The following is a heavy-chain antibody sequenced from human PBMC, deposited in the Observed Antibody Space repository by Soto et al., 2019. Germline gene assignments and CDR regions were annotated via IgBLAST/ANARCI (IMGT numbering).Heavy chain of an antibody. V-gene: IGHV3-33*01. Sequence: QPGGSLRLSCAASGFTFSNYGMHWVRQAPGKGLEWVAVIWYDGSNKYYADSVKGRFTISRDNSKNTLYLQMNSLRAEDTAVYYCPRNSAATTPFDYWGQGTLVTVSS. D-gene: IGHD5-12*01. J-gene: IGHJ4*02. CDR3: PRNSAATTPFDY. CDR1: GFTFSNYG. CDR2: IWYDGSNK.